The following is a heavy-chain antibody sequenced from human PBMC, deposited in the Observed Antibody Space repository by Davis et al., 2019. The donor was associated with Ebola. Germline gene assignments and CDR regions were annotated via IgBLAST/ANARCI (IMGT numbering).Heavy chain of an antibody. CDR2: ISSSGSTI. J-gene: IGHJ4*02. D-gene: IGHD3-16*01. CDR1: GFTVRNTY. V-gene: IGHV3-11*04. Sequence: GESLKISCDASGFTVRNTYMSWIRQAPGKGLEWVSYISSSGSTIYYADSVKGRFTISRDNSKNTLYLQMNSLRAEDTAVYYCARDFGGSSSGYWGQGTLVTVSS. CDR3: ARDFGGSSSGY.